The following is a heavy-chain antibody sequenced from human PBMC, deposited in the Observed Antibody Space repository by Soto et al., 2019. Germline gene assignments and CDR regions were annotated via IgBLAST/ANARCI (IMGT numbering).Heavy chain of an antibody. CDR1: GGSISSSSYY. CDR3: ANGDYAWWFDP. Sequence: SETLSLTCTVSGGSISSSSYYWGWIRQPPGKGLEWIGSIYYSGSTYYNPSLKSRVTISVDTSKNQFSLKLSSVTAADTAVYYCANGDYAWWFDPWGQGTLVTVSS. V-gene: IGHV4-39*01. CDR2: IYYSGST. D-gene: IGHD4-17*01. J-gene: IGHJ5*02.